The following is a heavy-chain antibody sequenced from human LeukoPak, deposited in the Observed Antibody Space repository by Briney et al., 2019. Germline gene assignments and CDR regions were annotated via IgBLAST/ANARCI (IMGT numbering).Heavy chain of an antibody. CDR3: ARGAYYDILTGYSQTPDAFDI. CDR2: IYSGGST. V-gene: IGHV3-53*01. J-gene: IGHJ3*02. D-gene: IGHD3-9*01. CDR1: GFTISSDS. Sequence: GGSLRLSCAASGFTISSDSMHWIRQAPGKGLEWVSVIYSGGSTYYADSVKGRFTISRDNSKNTLYLQMNSLRAEDTAVYYCARGAYYDILTGYSQTPDAFDIWGQGTMVTVSS.